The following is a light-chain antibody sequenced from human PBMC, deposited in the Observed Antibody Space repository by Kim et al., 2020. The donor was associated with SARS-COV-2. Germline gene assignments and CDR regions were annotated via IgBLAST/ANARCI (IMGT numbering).Light chain of an antibody. Sequence: RQTATITCTGNSNNVGYQGAAWLQQHQGHPPKVVSYRNYGRPSGISERFSASRSGDTASLTITGLQPEDEADYYCSAWDNSLTAWVFGGGTQLTVL. J-gene: IGLJ3*02. CDR2: RNY. V-gene: IGLV10-54*04. CDR1: SNNVGYQG. CDR3: SAWDNSLTAWV.